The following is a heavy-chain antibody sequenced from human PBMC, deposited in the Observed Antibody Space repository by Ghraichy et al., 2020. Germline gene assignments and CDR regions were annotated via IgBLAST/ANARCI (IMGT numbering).Heavy chain of an antibody. Sequence: SETLSLTCTVSGGSISSYYWSWIRQPAGKGLEWIGRIYTSGSTNYNPSLKSRVTMSVDTSKNQFSLKLSSVTAADTAVYYCARDGDFWSGSEYYYYYYGMDVWGQGSTVTVSS. CDR3: ARDGDFWSGSEYYYYYYGMDV. CDR1: GGSISSYY. CDR2: IYTSGST. J-gene: IGHJ6*02. D-gene: IGHD3-3*01. V-gene: IGHV4-4*07.